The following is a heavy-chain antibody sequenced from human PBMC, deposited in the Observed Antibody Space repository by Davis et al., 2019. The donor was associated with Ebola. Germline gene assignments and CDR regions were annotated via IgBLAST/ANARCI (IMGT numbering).Heavy chain of an antibody. CDR3: ARDLNIPAASADPFEY. Sequence: PGGSLRLSCAASGFTFSTYTMSWVRQAPGRGLEWVSSLTGSSYYIYYRDSVKDRFTISRDNAKNALYLQMNSLRAEDTAVYYCARDLNIPAASADPFEYWGQGTLVTASS. V-gene: IGHV3-21*01. CDR1: GFTFSTYT. J-gene: IGHJ4*02. D-gene: IGHD2-2*01. CDR2: LTGSSYYI.